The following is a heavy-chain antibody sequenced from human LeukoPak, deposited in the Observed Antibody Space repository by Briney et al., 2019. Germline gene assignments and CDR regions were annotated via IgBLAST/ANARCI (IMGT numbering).Heavy chain of an antibody. CDR1: GGSISSYY. Sequence: SETLSLTCTVSGGSISSYYWSWIRQPPGKGLEWIGYIYYSGSTNYNPSLKSRVTISVDTSKNQFSLKLSSVTAADTAVYYCTRGGSSSSGSLRYWGQGTLVTVSS. V-gene: IGHV4-59*01. J-gene: IGHJ4*02. D-gene: IGHD6-13*01. CDR2: IYYSGST. CDR3: TRGGSSSSGSLRY.